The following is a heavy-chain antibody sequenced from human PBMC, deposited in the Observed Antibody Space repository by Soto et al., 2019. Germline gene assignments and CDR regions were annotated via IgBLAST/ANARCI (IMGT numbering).Heavy chain of an antibody. CDR2: IIPVSGTI. J-gene: IGHJ4*02. Sequence: GASVTVSCKASGGTFNNYPVTWVRQAPGQGLEWMGGIIPVSGTINYAQEFQGRVTITADESTSTVYMELSSLRYEDTAVYYCASSYGISWYGDFWGQGTLVTVSS. CDR3: ASSYGISWYGDF. CDR1: GGTFNNYP. V-gene: IGHV1-69*13. D-gene: IGHD6-13*01.